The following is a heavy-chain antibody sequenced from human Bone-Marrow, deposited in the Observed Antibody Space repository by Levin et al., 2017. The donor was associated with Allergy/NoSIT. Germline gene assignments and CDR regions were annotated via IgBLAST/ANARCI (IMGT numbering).Heavy chain of an antibody. CDR3: ARVQVNANEAFDY. V-gene: IGHV2-5*02. Sequence: ESGPTLVKPTQTLTLTCTFSGFSLDASQVGVGWIRPPPGKALEWLALIYWDDDERYSPSLRSRLTITKDTSKSQVVLTMTDMDPMDTATYFCARVQVNANEAFDYWGQGTLVTVSS. CDR1: GFSLDASQVG. CDR2: IYWDDDE. J-gene: IGHJ4*02. D-gene: IGHD2-8*01.